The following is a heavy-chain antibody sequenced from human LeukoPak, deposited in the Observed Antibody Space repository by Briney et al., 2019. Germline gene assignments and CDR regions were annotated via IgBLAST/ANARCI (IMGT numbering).Heavy chain of an antibody. CDR3: AKGIRIAVAATAFDY. V-gene: IGHV3-30*18. Sequence: LPGGSLRLSCAASGFTFSSYGMHWVRQAPGKGLEWVAVISYDGSNKYYADSVRGRFTISRDNSKNTLYLQMTSLRAEDTAVYYCAKGIRIAVAATAFDYWGQGTLVTVSS. D-gene: IGHD6-19*01. CDR1: GFTFSSYG. CDR2: ISYDGSNK. J-gene: IGHJ4*02.